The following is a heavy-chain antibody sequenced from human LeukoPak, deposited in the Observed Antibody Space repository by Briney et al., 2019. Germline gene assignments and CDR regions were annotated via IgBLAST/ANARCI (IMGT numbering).Heavy chain of an antibody. J-gene: IGHJ4*02. D-gene: IGHD3-16*02. CDR2: ISGSGGST. Sequence: GGSLRLSCAASGFTFDDYAMHWVRQGPGKGLEWVSGISGSGGSTYYADSVKGRFTISRDNSKNTLYLQMNSLRAEDTAVYYCAKDSVPARYVWGSYRSVYFDYWGQGTLVTVSS. CDR3: AKDSVPARYVWGSYRSVYFDY. CDR1: GFTFDDYA. V-gene: IGHV3-23*01.